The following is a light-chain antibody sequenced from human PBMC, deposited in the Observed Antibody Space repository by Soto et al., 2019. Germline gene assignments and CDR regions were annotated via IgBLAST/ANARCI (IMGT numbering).Light chain of an antibody. Sequence: EIVLTQSPGTLSLSPGERAALSCRASQSVRGNYLAWYQQKPGQAPRPLIYGASNRATGIPDRFSGSGSGTDFTLTISRLEPEDFAVYYCQQYGNSPITFGQGTRLEIK. CDR1: QSVRGNY. V-gene: IGKV3-20*01. CDR2: GAS. J-gene: IGKJ5*01. CDR3: QQYGNSPIT.